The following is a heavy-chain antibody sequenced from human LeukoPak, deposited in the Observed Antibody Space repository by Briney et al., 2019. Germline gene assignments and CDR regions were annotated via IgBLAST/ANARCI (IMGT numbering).Heavy chain of an antibody. V-gene: IGHV4-39*01. CDR2: IYYSGST. CDR3: ASMVRGLLDY. J-gene: IGHJ4*02. D-gene: IGHD3-10*01. CDR1: GGSISSSSYY. Sequence: SETLSPTCTVSGGSISSSSYYWGWIRQPPGKGLEWIGSIYYSGSTYYNPSLKSRVTISVDTSKNQFSLKLSSVTAADTAVYYCASMVRGLLDYWGQGTLVTVSS.